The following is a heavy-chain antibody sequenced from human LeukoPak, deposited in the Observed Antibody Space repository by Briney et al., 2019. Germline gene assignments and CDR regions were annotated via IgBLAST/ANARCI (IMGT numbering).Heavy chain of an antibody. CDR2: INPSGGST. J-gene: IGHJ4*02. D-gene: IGHD1-1*01. V-gene: IGHV1-46*01. Sequence: ASVKVSCKASGYTFTSYYIDWVRQAPGQGLECMGVINPSGGSTRYAQKFQGRVTMTGDPSTRTVYMELSSLTSDDTAVYYCARGTTDDYWGQGTPVTVSS. CDR1: GYTFTSYY. CDR3: ARGTTDDY.